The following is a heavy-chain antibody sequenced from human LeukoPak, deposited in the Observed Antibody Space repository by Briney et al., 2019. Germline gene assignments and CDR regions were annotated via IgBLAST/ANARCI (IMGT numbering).Heavy chain of an antibody. V-gene: IGHV3-74*01. Sequence: GGSLRLSCAASGFTFSDYWIHWVRQAPGKGLVWVSRINTDGSITNYADSVKGRFSISRDNAKNTLYLQMSSLRAEDTAVYYCARDLPRTSGPWGQGTLVTVSS. D-gene: IGHD3-10*01. CDR2: INTDGSIT. J-gene: IGHJ5*02. CDR1: GFTFSDYW. CDR3: ARDLPRTSGP.